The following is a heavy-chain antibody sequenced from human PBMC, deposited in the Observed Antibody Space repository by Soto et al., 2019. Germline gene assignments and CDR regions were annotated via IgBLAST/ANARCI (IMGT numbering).Heavy chain of an antibody. CDR1: GGSITSSSYY. CDR3: PTRAGVTKIDNYLDS. D-gene: IGHD3-22*01. V-gene: IGHV4-39*01. J-gene: IGHJ4*02. CDR2: IFHGGTT. Sequence: SETLSLTCTVSGGSITSSSYYWGWIRQPPGKGLEWIGTIFHGGTTYYNPSLKSRVAISVDTSKNQFSLNLRSVTAADTAMYYCPTRAGVTKIDNYLDSWGPGTLVTVSS.